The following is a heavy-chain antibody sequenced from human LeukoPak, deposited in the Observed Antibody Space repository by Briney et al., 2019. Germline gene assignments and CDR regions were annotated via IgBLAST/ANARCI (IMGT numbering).Heavy chain of an antibody. CDR2: INAGNGNT. CDR1: GYTFTNYA. D-gene: IGHD3-10*01. J-gene: IGHJ4*02. Sequence: ASVKVSCKASGYTFTNYAIHWVRQAPGQGLEWMGWINAGNGNTKYSQKFQGRVTITRDTSATTAYMELSSLRSEDTAVYYCARDSGILWFGESDYWGQGTLVTVSS. CDR3: ARDSGILWFGESDY. V-gene: IGHV1-3*01.